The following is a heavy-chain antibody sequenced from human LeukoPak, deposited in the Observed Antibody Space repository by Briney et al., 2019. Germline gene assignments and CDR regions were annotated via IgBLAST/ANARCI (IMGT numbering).Heavy chain of an antibody. CDR1: GGSFSGYY. CDR2: INHSGST. D-gene: IGHD3-22*01. Sequence: PSETLSLTCAVYGGSFSGYYWSWIRQPPGKGLEWIGEINHSGSTNYNPSLKSRVTISVDTSKNQFSLKLSSVTAADTAVYYCARFTYYYDSSGYCSGDYWGQGTLVTVSS. J-gene: IGHJ4*02. CDR3: ARFTYYYDSSGYCSGDY. V-gene: IGHV4-34*01.